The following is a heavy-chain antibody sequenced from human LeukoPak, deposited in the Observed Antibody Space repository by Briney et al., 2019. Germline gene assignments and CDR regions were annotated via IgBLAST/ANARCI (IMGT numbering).Heavy chain of an antibody. CDR2: ISSSSDYI. J-gene: IGHJ6*04. CDR3: AELGITMIGGV. CDR1: GFTFGDYA. Sequence: GGSLRLSCTASGFTFGDYAMSWFRQAPGKGLEWVSSISSSSDYIYYADSVKGRFTISRDNAKNSLYLQMNSLRAEDTAVYYCAELGITMIGGVWGKGTTVTISS. D-gene: IGHD3-10*02. V-gene: IGHV3-21*01.